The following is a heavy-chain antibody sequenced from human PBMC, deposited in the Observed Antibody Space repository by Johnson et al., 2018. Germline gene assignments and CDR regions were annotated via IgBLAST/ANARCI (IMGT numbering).Heavy chain of an antibody. CDR2: ISSSSSTI. CDR1: GFTFSSYS. Sequence: VRLVEAGGGLVQPGGSLRLCCAASGFTFSSYSMNWVRQAPGKGLEWVSYISSSSSTIYYADSVKGRFTISRDNAKKSRYLQMNSLKEEDTAVYYCARGHYYYYGMDVWGQGTTVTVSS. J-gene: IGHJ6*02. CDR3: ARGHYYYYGMDV. V-gene: IGHV3-48*02.